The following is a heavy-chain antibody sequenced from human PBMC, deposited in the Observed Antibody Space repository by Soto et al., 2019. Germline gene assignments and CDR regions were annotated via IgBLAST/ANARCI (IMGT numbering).Heavy chain of an antibody. Sequence: QVQLVQSGAEVKKPGSSVKVSCKASGGTFSSYAISWVRQAPGQGLEWMGGIIPIFGTANYAQKFQGRVTITADESTSTAYMELSSLRSEDTAVYYCATGSARGITFGGVPIDYWGQGTLVTVSS. CDR1: GGTFSSYA. CDR2: IIPIFGTA. D-gene: IGHD3-16*01. V-gene: IGHV1-69*12. CDR3: ATGSARGITFGGVPIDY. J-gene: IGHJ4*02.